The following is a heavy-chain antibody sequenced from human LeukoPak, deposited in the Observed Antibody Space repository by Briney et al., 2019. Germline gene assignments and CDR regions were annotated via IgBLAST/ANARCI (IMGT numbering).Heavy chain of an antibody. Sequence: ASVKVSCKASGYTFTGYYIHWVRQAPGQGLEWMGWINTNSGGTNYEQKFQGRVTMTRDTSISTAHMELSRLRSDDTAVYYCARDRGLPYCGGDCYSGFFDYWGQGTLVTVSS. CDR3: ARDRGLPYCGGDCYSGFFDY. CDR2: INTNSGGT. CDR1: GYTFTGYY. J-gene: IGHJ4*02. D-gene: IGHD2-21*01. V-gene: IGHV1-2*02.